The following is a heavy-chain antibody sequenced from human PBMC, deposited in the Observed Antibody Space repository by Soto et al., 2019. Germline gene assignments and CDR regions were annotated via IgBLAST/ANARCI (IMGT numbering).Heavy chain of an antibody. D-gene: IGHD3-16*01. CDR3: VRPRPSGENYGMDV. CDR1: GFTLSSYA. Sequence: GGSLRLSCAASGFTLSSYAMAWVRQAPGKGLEWVSLVSGSGISTYYADSVKGRFTISRDSSKNTLSLQMDSLRAEDTAVYYCVRPRPSGENYGMDVWGQGTTVTVSS. CDR2: VSGSGIST. J-gene: IGHJ6*02. V-gene: IGHV3-23*01.